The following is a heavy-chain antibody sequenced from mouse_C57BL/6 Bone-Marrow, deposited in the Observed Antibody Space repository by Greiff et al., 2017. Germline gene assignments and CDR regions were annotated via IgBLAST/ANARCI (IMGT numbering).Heavy chain of an antibody. D-gene: IGHD1-1*01. CDR3: ARCYYYGSSYGYFVV. J-gene: IGHJ1*03. V-gene: IGHV1-26*01. CDR1: GYTFTDYY. CDR2: INPNNGGT. Sequence: EVQLQQSGPELVKPGASVKISCKASGYTFTDYYMNWVKQSHGKSLEWIGDINPNNGGTSYNQKFKGKATLTVDKSSSTAYMELRSLISEDSAVYYCARCYYYGSSYGYFVVWGTGTTVTVSS.